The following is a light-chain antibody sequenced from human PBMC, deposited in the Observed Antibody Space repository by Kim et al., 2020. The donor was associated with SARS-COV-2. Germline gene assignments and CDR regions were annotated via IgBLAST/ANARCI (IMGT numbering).Light chain of an antibody. J-gene: IGKJ2*01. CDR1: QGIRND. CDR3: LQDYISPYT. CDR2: GAS. V-gene: IGKV1-6*01. Sequence: SASIGDRVTITCRASQGIRNDLSWYQQKPGKAPNLLIYGASNLQSGVPSRFSGSGSGTDFTLTVSSLQPEDFATYYCLQDYISPYTFGQGTKLEI.